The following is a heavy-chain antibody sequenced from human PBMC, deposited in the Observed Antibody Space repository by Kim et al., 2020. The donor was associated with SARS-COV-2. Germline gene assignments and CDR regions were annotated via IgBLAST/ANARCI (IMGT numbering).Heavy chain of an antibody. D-gene: IGHD1-26*01. CDR1: GGSISSGGYY. Sequence: SQTLSLTCTVSGGSISSGGYYWSWIRQHPGKGLEWIGYIYYSGSTYYNPSLKSRVTISVDTSKNQFSLKLSSVTAADTAVYYCAAGGGYNLIYYYYGMDVWGQGTTVTVSS. V-gene: IGHV4-31*03. CDR2: IYYSGST. CDR3: AAGGGYNLIYYYYGMDV. J-gene: IGHJ6*02.